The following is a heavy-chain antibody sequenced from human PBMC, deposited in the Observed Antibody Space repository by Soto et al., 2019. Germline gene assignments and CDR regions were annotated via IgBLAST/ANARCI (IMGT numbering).Heavy chain of an antibody. CDR2: VWLDGSNK. J-gene: IGHJ4*02. CDR3: APQAFDY. Sequence: PWGSLRLSCAASGFTFSNYGMHWVRQAPGKGLEWVAFVWLDGSNKYYADSVRDRFTISRVNSKNTLYLQMNSLRAEDTAVYHCAPQAFDYWGQGTLVTVSS. V-gene: IGHV3-30*02. CDR1: GFTFSNYG.